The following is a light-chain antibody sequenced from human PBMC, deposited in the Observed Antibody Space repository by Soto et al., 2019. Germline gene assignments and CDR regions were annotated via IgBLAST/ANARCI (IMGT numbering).Light chain of an antibody. CDR2: CAF. J-gene: IGKJ4*01. CDR1: QSVSYN. V-gene: IGKV3-15*01. CDR3: QQYKNWPPLT. Sequence: EIVMTQSPATLSVSPGETATLSCRASQSVSYNLPLYQQKPGQGPRLLIYCAFTRATGIPARLSGSGSGTEFTLTISSLQSEDVAVYYCQQYKNWPPLTFGGGTKVEIK.